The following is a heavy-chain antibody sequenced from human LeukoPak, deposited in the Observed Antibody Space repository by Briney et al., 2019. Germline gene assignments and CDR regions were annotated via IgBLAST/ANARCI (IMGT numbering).Heavy chain of an antibody. D-gene: IGHD6-19*01. CDR1: GFTLSSFS. CDR3: ARVDYGSGCDS. Sequence: PGGSLRLSCAASGFTLSSFSMHWVRQAPGKGLEFVSAISSNGDSTYYANSVEGRFTISRDISKNTLYLQMGSLRPEDMAVYYCARVDYGSGCDSWGQGTLVTVSS. J-gene: IGHJ4*02. CDR2: ISSNGDST. V-gene: IGHV3-64*01.